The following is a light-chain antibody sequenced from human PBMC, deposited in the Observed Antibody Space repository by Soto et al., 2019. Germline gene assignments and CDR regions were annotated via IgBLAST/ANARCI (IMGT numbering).Light chain of an antibody. J-gene: IGKJ5*01. CDR2: DAS. CDR3: QHLNSYPIT. Sequence: DIHMTQSPSTLSASVGHIFTISCRASQSISRWLDWYQKKKGKAPNLLIYDASSLQSGVPSRLSGSGSGTDLTITISSLQTEDFATYYCQHLNSYPITFGQGTRLEI. CDR1: QSISRW. V-gene: IGKV1-5*01.